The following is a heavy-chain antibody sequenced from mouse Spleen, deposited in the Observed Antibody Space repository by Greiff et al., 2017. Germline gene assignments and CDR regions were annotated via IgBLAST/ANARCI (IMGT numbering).Heavy chain of an antibody. J-gene: IGHJ3*01. CDR3: ARDGSSYRFAY. CDR2: ISSGGSYT. Sequence: EVMLVESGGGLVKPGGSLKLSCAASGFTFSSYAMSWVRQTPEKRLEWVATISSGGSYTYYPDSVKGRFTISRDNAKNTLYLQMSSLRSEDTAMYYCARDGSSYRFAYWGQGTLVTVSA. CDR1: GFTFSSYA. V-gene: IGHV5-9-1*01. D-gene: IGHD1-1*01.